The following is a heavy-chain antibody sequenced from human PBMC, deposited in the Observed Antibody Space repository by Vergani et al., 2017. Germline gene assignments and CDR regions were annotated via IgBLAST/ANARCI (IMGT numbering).Heavy chain of an antibody. CDR3: ARGGYLDSSGYYNTGRPNDAFDI. J-gene: IGHJ3*02. CDR1: GYTFTSYG. V-gene: IGHV1-18*01. D-gene: IGHD3-22*01. CDR2: ISAYKGNT. Sequence: QVQLVQSGAEVKKPGASVQVSCKASGYTFTSYGISWVRPAPGQGLEWMGWISAYKGNTNSAQKLQGRVTMTTDTSTSTAYMEVRSLRSDDTAVYYCARGGYLDSSGYYNTGRPNDAFDIWGQGTMVTVSS.